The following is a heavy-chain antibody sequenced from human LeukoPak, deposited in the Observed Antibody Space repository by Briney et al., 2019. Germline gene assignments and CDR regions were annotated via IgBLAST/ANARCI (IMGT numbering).Heavy chain of an antibody. Sequence: PSETLSLTCAVYGGSFSGYYWSWIRQPPGKGLEWIGEINHSGSTNYNPSLKSRVTISINTSKNQFSLKLSSVTAADTAVYYCARASYRLEKELWFGELFFDYWGQGTLVTVSS. CDR3: ARASYRLEKELWFGELFFDY. D-gene: IGHD3-10*01. V-gene: IGHV4-34*01. CDR2: INHSGST. CDR1: GGSFSGYY. J-gene: IGHJ4*02.